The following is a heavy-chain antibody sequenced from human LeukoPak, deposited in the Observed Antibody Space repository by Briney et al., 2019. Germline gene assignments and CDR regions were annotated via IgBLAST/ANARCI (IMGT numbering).Heavy chain of an antibody. CDR3: AKDQFDEQQLVRITPRVLSY. V-gene: IGHV3-30*18. D-gene: IGHD6-13*01. J-gene: IGHJ4*02. CDR2: ISYDGSNK. Sequence: PGGSLRLSCAASGFTFSSYGMHWVRQAPGKGLEWVAVISYDGSNKYYADSVKGRFTISRDNSKNTLYLQMNSLRAEDTAVYYCAKDQFDEQQLVRITPRVLSYWGQGTLVTVSS. CDR1: GFTFSSYG.